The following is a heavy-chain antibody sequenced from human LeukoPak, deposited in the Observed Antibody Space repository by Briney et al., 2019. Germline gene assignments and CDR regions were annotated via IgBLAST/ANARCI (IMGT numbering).Heavy chain of an antibody. J-gene: IGHJ6*02. CDR3: AREGCSSTICPYPYYYYYGMDV. V-gene: IGHV6-1*01. CDR1: GDSVSSNSAA. Sequence: SQTLSLTCAISGDSVSSNSAAWNWIRQSPSRGLEWLGRTYYRSKWYNDYAVSVKSRITINPDTSKNQFSLQLNSVTPEDTAVYYCAREGCSSTICPYPYYYYYGMDVWGQGTTVTVSS. D-gene: IGHD2-2*01. CDR2: TYYRSKWYN.